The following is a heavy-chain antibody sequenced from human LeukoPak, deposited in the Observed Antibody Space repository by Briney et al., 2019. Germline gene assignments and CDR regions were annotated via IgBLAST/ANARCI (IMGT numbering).Heavy chain of an antibody. CDR3: ARHYGP. CDR2: INHSGAP. Sequence: SETLSLTCTVSGDSISGYYWSWVRQPPGKGLEWIGYINHSGAPKSNPSLKSRVTISVDTSKNQFSLKLNSVTAADTAVYYCARHYGPWGQGTLVTVSS. D-gene: IGHD3-10*01. J-gene: IGHJ5*02. CDR1: GDSISGYY. V-gene: IGHV4-59*08.